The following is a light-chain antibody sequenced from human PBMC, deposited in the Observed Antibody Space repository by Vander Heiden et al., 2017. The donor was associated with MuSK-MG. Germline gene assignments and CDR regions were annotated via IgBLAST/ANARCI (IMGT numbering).Light chain of an antibody. J-gene: IGKJ2*01. V-gene: IGKV3-20*01. CDR2: GAS. CDR1: QSVSNNY. CDR3: QQYGGSPLYT. Sequence: VLTQSPATLSFSLGDRATLSCRATQSVSNNYLAWYQQKPGQAPRLLIFGASNRATGIPDRFSGSGSGTGFTLTISILESEDFAVYYCQQYGGSPLYTFGQGTKLEMK.